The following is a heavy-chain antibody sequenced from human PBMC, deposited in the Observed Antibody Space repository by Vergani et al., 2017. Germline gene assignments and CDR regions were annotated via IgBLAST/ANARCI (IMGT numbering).Heavy chain of an antibody. CDR3: ARARRDGYNYVIYCYYYMDV. D-gene: IGHD5-24*01. V-gene: IGHV1-69*01. CDR2: IIPIFGTA. J-gene: IGHJ6*03. CDR1: GGTFSSYA. Sequence: QVQLVQSGAEVKKPGSSVKVSCKASGGTFSSYAISWVRQAPGQGLEWMGGIIPIFGTANYAQKFQGRVTITADESTSTAYMELSSLRSEDTAVYYCARARRDGYNYVIYCYYYMDVWGKGTTVTVSS.